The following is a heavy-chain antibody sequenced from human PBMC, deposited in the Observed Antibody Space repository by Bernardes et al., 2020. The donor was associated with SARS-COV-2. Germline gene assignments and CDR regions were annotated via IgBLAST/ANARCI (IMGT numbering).Heavy chain of an antibody. Sequence: SETLSLTCAVSGYSISSGYYWGWIRQPPGRTLEWIGSIYRSGQTYYNPSLKSRVTISVDMSKNQLSLKLTSVTAADTAVYYCARDNWTPDYWGQGSLVTVSSGSASAWGGNWFDPWGQGTLVTVSS. CDR2: IYRSGQT. J-gene: IGHJ5*02. CDR1: GYSISSGYY. CDR3: ARDNWTPDYWGQGSLVTVSSGSASAWGGNWFDP. D-gene: IGHD1-20*01. V-gene: IGHV4-38-2*02.